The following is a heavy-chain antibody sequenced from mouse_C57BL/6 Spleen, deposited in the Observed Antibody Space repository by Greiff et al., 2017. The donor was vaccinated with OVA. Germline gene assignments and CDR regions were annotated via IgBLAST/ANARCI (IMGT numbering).Heavy chain of an antibody. D-gene: IGHD3-3*01. CDR3: AREGTRSRYFDY. CDR1: GYTFTDYN. J-gene: IGHJ2*01. CDR2: INPNNGGT. Sequence: VQLQQSGPELVKPGASVKMSCKASGYTFTDYNMHWVKQSHGKSLEWIGYINPNNGGTSYNQKFKGKATLTVNKSSSTAYMELRSLTSEDSAVYYCAREGTRSRYFDYWGKGTTLTVSS. V-gene: IGHV1-22*01.